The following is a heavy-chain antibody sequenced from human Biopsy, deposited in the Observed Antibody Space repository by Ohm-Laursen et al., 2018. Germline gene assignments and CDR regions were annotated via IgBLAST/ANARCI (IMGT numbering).Heavy chain of an antibody. CDR2: IYSGGNT. D-gene: IGHD6-19*01. CDR1: GDSLSSGPDN. CDR3: ARGRRTSGWPYFAN. V-gene: IGHV4-61*01. J-gene: IGHJ4*02. Sequence: SGTLSLTCTVSGDSLSSGPDNWSWIRQPPGQGLEYIGFIYSGGNTNYNPSLQNRVTMSVDTSKNQFSLKLSSVIAADTAVYYCARGRRTSGWPYFANWGQGALVIVSP.